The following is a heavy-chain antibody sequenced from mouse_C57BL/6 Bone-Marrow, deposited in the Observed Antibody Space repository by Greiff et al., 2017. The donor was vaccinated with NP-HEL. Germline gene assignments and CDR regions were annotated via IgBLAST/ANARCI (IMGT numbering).Heavy chain of an antibody. CDR1: GYTFTSYW. J-gene: IGHJ2*01. CDR3: ALIYDGYYYFDY. Sequence: VQLQQPGAELVKPGASVKMSCKASGYTFTSYWITWVKHRPGQGLEWIGDIYPGSGSTNYNEKFKSKATLAVDTSSSTAYMQLSSLTSEDSAVYYCALIYDGYYYFDYWGQGTTLTVSS. D-gene: IGHD2-3*01. V-gene: IGHV1-55*01. CDR2: IYPGSGST.